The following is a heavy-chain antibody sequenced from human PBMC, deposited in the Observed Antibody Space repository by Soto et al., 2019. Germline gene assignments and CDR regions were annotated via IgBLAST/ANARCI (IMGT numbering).Heavy chain of an antibody. V-gene: IGHV5-51*01. CDR2: IYPGDSDT. D-gene: IGHD2-2*01. J-gene: IGHJ5*02. CDR3: ARAKPFCSRTSCCPFDP. Sequence: GESLKSSCKACGYRFITYWIGWVRQMTGKGLEWMGIIYPGDSDTRYSPSFQGQVTISADKSSSTAYLQWDNLKASDTAMYYCARAKPFCSRTSCCPFDPWGQGTLVTVSS. CDR1: GYRFITYW.